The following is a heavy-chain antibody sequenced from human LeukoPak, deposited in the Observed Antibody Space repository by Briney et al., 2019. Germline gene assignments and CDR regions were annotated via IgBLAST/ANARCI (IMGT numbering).Heavy chain of an antibody. CDR2: ISSSSSYI. Sequence: GGSLRLSCAASGFTFDDYAMHWVRQAPGKGLEWVSSISSSSSYIYYADSVKGRFTISRDNAKNSLYLQMNSLRAEDTAVYYCARVGTSSSGWQFDYWGQGTLVTVSS. V-gene: IGHV3-21*01. J-gene: IGHJ4*02. CDR3: ARVGTSSSGWQFDY. D-gene: IGHD6-19*01. CDR1: GFTFDDYA.